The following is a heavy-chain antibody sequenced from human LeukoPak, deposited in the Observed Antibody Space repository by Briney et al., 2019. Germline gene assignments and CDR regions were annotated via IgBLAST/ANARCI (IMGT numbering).Heavy chain of an antibody. V-gene: IGHV3-73*01. CDR2: IRSKANSYAT. CDR1: GFTFSGSA. CDR3: TRLFGTLYYGMDV. D-gene: IGHD3-10*01. J-gene: IGHJ6*02. Sequence: AGGSLKLSCAASGFTFSGSAMHWVRQASGKGLEWVGRIRSKANSYATAYAASVKGRFTISRDDSKNTAYLQMNSLKTEDTAVYYCTRLFGTLYYGMDVWGQGTTVTVSS.